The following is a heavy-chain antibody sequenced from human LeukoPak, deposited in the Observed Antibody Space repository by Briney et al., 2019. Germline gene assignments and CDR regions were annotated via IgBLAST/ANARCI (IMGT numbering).Heavy chain of an antibody. J-gene: IGHJ4*02. Sequence: SETLSLTCTVSGGSISSGSYYWSWIRQPAGKGLEWIGRIYTSGSTNYNPSLKSRVTISVDTSKNQFSLKLSSVTAADTAVCYCASPGLDYWGQGTLVTVSS. CDR2: IYTSGST. V-gene: IGHV4-61*02. CDR3: ASPGLDY. CDR1: GGSISSGSYY.